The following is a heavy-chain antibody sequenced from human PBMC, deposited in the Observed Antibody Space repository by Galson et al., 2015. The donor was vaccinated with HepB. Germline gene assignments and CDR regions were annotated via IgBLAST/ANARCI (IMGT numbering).Heavy chain of an antibody. J-gene: IGHJ3*02. CDR2: SSGSGTTT. V-gene: IGHV3-23*01. Sequence: SLRLSCAASGFTFGMYAMSWVRQAPGKGLEWVSYSSGSGTTTYYADSVKGRFTMSRDNSWNTLYLQMNSLRAEETAIYYCAKDRTYYDSSGYHYAFHASDIGGQGAVVTVSS. CDR1: GFTFGMYA. CDR3: AKDRTYYDSSGYHYAFHASDI. D-gene: IGHD3-22*01.